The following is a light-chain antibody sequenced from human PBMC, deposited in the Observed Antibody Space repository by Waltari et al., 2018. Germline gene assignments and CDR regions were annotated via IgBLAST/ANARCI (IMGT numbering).Light chain of an antibody. CDR3: QQYYKTPS. CDR1: QDILYNSNNKHY. V-gene: IGKV4-1*01. J-gene: IGKJ4*01. CDR2: WAS. Sequence: DIVMNQSPGTLVVSLGERATINCKSGQDILYNSNNKHYLAWYQHKPGQSPKLLFYWASTRASGVPDRFSGSGSGTDFTLTISRVQAEDVAIYYCQQYYKTPSFGGGTKVE.